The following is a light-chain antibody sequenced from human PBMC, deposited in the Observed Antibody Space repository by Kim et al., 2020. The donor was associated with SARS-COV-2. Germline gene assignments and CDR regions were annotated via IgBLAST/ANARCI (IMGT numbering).Light chain of an antibody. Sequence: GQSITIACTGTSSDVGGYNDLSWYQQQPDKAPKLMIYDGSNRPAGVYNRFSGSKSGNTASLTISGLQAEDEADYYCSSDTSSSTRVFGGGTQLTVL. V-gene: IGLV2-14*03. J-gene: IGLJ3*02. CDR2: DGS. CDR3: SSDTSSSTRV. CDR1: SSDVGGYND.